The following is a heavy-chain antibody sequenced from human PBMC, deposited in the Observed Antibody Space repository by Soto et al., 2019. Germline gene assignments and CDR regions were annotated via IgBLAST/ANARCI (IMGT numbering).Heavy chain of an antibody. CDR1: SGSISSSNW. CDR2: IDHSGST. Sequence: SETLSLTCAVSSGSISSSNWWSWVRQPPGKGLEWIGEIDHSGSTNYNPSLKSRVTISVDKSKNQFSLKLRSLTAADRAVYYCARGIAVAAAWGQGTLVTVSS. J-gene: IGHJ4*02. V-gene: IGHV4-4*02. D-gene: IGHD6-19*01. CDR3: ARGIAVAAA.